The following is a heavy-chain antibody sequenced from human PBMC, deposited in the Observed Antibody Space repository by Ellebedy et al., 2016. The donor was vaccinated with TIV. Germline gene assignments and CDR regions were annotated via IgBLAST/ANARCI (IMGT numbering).Heavy chain of an antibody. V-gene: IGHV3-23*01. Sequence: GESLKISXAASGFTFSSYAMSWVRQAPGKGLEWVSAISGSGGSTYYADSVKGRFTISRDNSKNTLYLQMNSLRAEDTAVYYCARDLLYSSGWFDYWGQGTLVTVSS. CDR3: ARDLLYSSGWFDY. CDR1: GFTFSSYA. J-gene: IGHJ4*02. D-gene: IGHD6-19*01. CDR2: ISGSGGST.